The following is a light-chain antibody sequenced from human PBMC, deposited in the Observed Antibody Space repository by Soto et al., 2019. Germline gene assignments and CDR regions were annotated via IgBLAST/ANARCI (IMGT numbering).Light chain of an antibody. CDR1: QSVSFNY. J-gene: IGKJ4*01. Sequence: EIVLTQCPGTLYLSPGERATISWRASQSVSFNYLGWFQQRRGQAPSLLIYGASSRATGIRDWFSGSGSGTDFTLTISRLEPEDFAIYYCQQYSNSGTFGRGTKVDI. V-gene: IGKV3-20*01. CDR2: GAS. CDR3: QQYSNSGT.